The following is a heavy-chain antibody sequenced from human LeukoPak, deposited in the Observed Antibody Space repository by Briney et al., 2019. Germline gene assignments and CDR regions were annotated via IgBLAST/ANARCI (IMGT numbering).Heavy chain of an antibody. CDR3: ARDLYGDYSFDY. J-gene: IGHJ4*02. CDR2: ISSSGSYI. CDR1: GFTFSSYT. V-gene: IGHV3-21*01. D-gene: IGHD4-17*01. Sequence: GGSLRLSCAASGFTFSSYTMNWVRQAPGRGLEWVSSISSSGSYIYYADSVKGRFTISRDNAKNSLYLQMNSLRAEDTAVYYCARDLYGDYSFDYWGQGTQVTVSS.